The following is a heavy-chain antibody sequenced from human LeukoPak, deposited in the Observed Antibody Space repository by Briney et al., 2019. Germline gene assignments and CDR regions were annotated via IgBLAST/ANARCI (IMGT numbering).Heavy chain of an antibody. V-gene: IGHV4-34*01. CDR1: GESFSGDF. CDR2: INHSGRT. Sequence: PSETLSLTCGVSGESFSGDFWTWLRQAPGKGLEWIGEINHSGRTNYSPSLTSRVTISVDTSMNQFSLQLRSVTAADTAVYYCARGQYDSGGYHYGIRAFYFDYWGQGILVTVSS. D-gene: IGHD3-22*01. J-gene: IGHJ4*02. CDR3: ARGQYDSGGYHYGIRAFYFDY.